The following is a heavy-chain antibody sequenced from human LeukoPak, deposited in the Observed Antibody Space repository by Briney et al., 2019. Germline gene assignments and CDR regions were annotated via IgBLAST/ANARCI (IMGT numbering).Heavy chain of an antibody. J-gene: IGHJ6*03. CDR3: TSTYCSSTSCRSFYYYYYYMDV. CDR1: GFTFSGSA. CDR2: IRSKANSYAT. Sequence: PGGSLRLSCAASGFTFSGSAMHWVRQASGKGLEWVGRIRSKANSYATAYAASVKGRFTISRDDSKNTAYLQMNSLKTEDTAVYYCTSTYCSSTSCRSFYYYYYYMDVWGKGTTVTVSS. D-gene: IGHD2-2*01. V-gene: IGHV3-73*01.